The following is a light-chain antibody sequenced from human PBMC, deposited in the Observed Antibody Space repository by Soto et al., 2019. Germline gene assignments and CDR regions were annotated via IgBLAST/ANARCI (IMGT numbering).Light chain of an antibody. CDR2: VAS. CDR1: QDIGTW. CDR3: QQTNSFPLT. Sequence: DIQMTQSPSSVSASVGATVTITCRASQDIGTWLVWYQQKPGTAPKLLIYVASTLQSGVPSRFSGSGSGTDFTLTISSLQPEDFATYYCQQTNSFPLTFGGGTKADIK. J-gene: IGKJ4*01. V-gene: IGKV1D-12*01.